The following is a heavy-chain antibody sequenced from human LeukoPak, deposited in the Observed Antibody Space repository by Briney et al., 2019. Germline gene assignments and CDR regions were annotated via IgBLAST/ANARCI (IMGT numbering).Heavy chain of an antibody. J-gene: IGHJ5*02. D-gene: IGHD3-10*01. CDR3: ARSMVRGVIINWFDP. CDR1: GYTFTGYY. Sequence: ASVKVSCKASGYTFTGYYMHWVRQAPRQGLEWMGWINPNSGGTNYAQKFQGRVTMTRDTSISTAYMELSRLRSDDTAVYYCARSMVRGVIINWFDPWGQGTLVTVSS. V-gene: IGHV1-2*02. CDR2: INPNSGGT.